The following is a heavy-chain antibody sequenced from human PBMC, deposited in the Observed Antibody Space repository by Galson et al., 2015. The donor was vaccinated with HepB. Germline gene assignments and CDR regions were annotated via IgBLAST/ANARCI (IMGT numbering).Heavy chain of an antibody. J-gene: IGHJ3*02. V-gene: IGHV3-21*01. CDR3: ARDSIDDSSGYYVDAFDI. D-gene: IGHD3-22*01. Sequence: SLRLSCAASGFTFSSYSMNWVRQAPGKGLEWVSSISSSSSYIYYADSVKGRFTISRDNAKNSLYLQMNSLRAEDTAVYYCARDSIDDSSGYYVDAFDIWGQGTMVTASS. CDR1: GFTFSSYS. CDR2: ISSSSSYI.